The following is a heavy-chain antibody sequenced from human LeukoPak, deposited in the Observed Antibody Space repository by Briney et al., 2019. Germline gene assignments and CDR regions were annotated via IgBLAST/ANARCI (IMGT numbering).Heavy chain of an antibody. Sequence: PSETLSLTCTVSGGSISSGGYYWIWLRQHPGKGLEGIGYLYYSGSTYYNPSLKSRVTISVDTSKNQFSLKLSSVTAADTAVYYCARVGCSTSCPNWFDPWGQGTLVTVSS. CDR2: LYYSGST. D-gene: IGHD2-2*01. J-gene: IGHJ5*02. CDR3: ARVGCSTSCPNWFDP. V-gene: IGHV4-31*03. CDR1: GGSISSGGYY.